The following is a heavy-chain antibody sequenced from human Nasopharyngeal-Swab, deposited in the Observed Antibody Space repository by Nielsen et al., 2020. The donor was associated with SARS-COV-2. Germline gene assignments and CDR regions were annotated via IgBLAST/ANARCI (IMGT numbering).Heavy chain of an antibody. V-gene: IGHV3-30*04. CDR2: ISYDGSNK. CDR1: GFTFSSYA. J-gene: IGHJ4*02. D-gene: IGHD3-22*01. Sequence: GESLKISCAASGFTFSSYAMHWVRQAPGKGLEWVAVISYDGSNKYYADSVKGRFTISRDNSKNTLYLQMNSLRAEDTAVYYCAREDGGDNMIVVVMVYWGQGTLVTVSS. CDR3: AREDGGDNMIVVVMVY.